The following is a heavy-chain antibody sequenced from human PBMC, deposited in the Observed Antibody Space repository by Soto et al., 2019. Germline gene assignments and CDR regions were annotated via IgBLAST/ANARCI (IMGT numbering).Heavy chain of an antibody. CDR3: AKVPDYYDSSGYYYVF. J-gene: IGHJ4*02. CDR1: GFTFSSYA. V-gene: IGHV3-23*01. D-gene: IGHD3-22*01. CDR2: ISGSGGST. Sequence: PGGSLRLSCAASGFTFSSYAMSWVRQAPGKGLEWVSAISGSGGSTYYADSVKGRFTISRDNSKNTLYLQMNSLRAEDTAVYYCAKVPDYYDSSGYYYVFWGQGTLVTVSS.